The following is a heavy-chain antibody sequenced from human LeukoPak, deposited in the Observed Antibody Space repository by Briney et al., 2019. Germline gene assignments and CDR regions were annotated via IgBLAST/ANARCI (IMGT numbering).Heavy chain of an antibody. CDR2: LNCNGGST. Sequence: GGSLRLSCAASGFTFDDYGMSWVRQAPGKGLEWVSGLNCNGGSTGYADSGKGRFTISRDNAKNYLYLQMNSVRAEDTALYYCARSRRWELLAGGDYWGQGTLVTVSS. J-gene: IGHJ4*02. V-gene: IGHV3-20*04. CDR1: GFTFDDYG. CDR3: ARSRRWELLAGGDY. D-gene: IGHD1-26*01.